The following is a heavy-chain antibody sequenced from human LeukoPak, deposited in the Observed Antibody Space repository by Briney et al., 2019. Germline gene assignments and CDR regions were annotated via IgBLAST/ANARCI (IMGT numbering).Heavy chain of an antibody. V-gene: IGHV1-69*13. Sequence: SVKVSCKASGYTFTSYAMHWVRQAPGQGLEWMGGIIPMFGTANYAQKVQGRITITADEFTSTVYLELTSLRSEDTAVYYCARENVYYDFWSGYYPYNWFDPWGQGTLVTVSS. J-gene: IGHJ5*02. D-gene: IGHD3-3*01. CDR1: GYTFTSYA. CDR3: ARENVYYDFWSGYYPYNWFDP. CDR2: IIPMFGTA.